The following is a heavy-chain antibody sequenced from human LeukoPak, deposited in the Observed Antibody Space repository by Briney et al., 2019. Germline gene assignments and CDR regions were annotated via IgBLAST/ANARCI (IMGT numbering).Heavy chain of an antibody. D-gene: IGHD5-18*01. CDR1: GFTFSLYA. CDR2: INSESSDI. V-gene: IGHV3-21*01. Sequence: PGGSLRLSCTASGFTFSLYAMNWFRQAPGKGLEWVSYINSESSDILYAGSVKGRFTISRDIAKNSLYLQMNSLRAEDTAVYYCARDTYRPQLIDSWGQGTLVTVSS. J-gene: IGHJ4*02. CDR3: ARDTYRPQLIDS.